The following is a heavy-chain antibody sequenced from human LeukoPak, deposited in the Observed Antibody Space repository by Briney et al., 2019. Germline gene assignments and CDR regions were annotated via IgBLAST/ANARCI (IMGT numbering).Heavy chain of an antibody. CDR1: GFTFSSYW. CDR2: IKQDGSEK. V-gene: IGHV3-7*01. CDR3: AREMDELGFYYYMDV. Sequence: GGSLRLSCAASGFTFSSYWMSWVRQAPGKGLEWVANIKQDGSEKYYVDSVKGRFTISRDNAKNSLYLQMNSLRAEDTAVYYCAREMDELGFYYYMDVWGKGTTVTVSS. J-gene: IGHJ6*03. D-gene: IGHD1-7*01.